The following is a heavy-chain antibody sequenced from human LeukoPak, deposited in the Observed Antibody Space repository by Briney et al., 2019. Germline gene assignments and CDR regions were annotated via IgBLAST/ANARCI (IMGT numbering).Heavy chain of an antibody. CDR2: VYLDDSDT. D-gene: IGHD6-19*01. Sequence: GESLKISCKASGYKSTNYWIAWVRQMPGEGLEWMGIVYLDDSDTKYSPSFEGQVTISADKSISSTFLQWSSLKAADTAMYYCALQIAVAGYDAYDIWGQGTMVTVSS. CDR1: GYKSTNYW. V-gene: IGHV5-51*01. CDR3: ALQIAVAGYDAYDI. J-gene: IGHJ3*02.